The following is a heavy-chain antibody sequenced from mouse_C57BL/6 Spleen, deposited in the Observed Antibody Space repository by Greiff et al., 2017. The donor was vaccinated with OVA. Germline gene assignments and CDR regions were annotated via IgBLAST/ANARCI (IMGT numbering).Heavy chain of an antibody. V-gene: IGHV1-69*01. CDR2: IDPSDSYT. CDR1: GYTFTSYW. J-gene: IGHJ4*01. CDR3: ARRDYYGRNAMDY. D-gene: IGHD1-1*01. Sequence: QVQLQQPGAELVMPGASVKLSCKASGYTFTSYWMHWVKQRPGQGLEWIGEIDPSDSYTNYNQKFKGKSTLTVDKSSSTAYMQLSSLTSEDSAVYYCARRDYYGRNAMDYWGQGTSVTVSS.